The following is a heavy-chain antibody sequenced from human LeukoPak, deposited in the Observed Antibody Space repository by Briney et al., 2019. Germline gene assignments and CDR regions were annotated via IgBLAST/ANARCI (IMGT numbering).Heavy chain of an antibody. CDR2: IYTSGST. CDR1: GGSISSYY. CDR3: ARAQTLRYSGSYYFDY. V-gene: IGHV4-4*07. D-gene: IGHD1-26*01. Sequence: SETLSLTCTVSGGSISSYYWSWIRQPAGKGLEWIGRIYTSGSTNYNPSLKSRVTMSVDTSKNQFSLKLSSATAADTAVYYCARAQTLRYSGSYYFDYWGQGTLVTVSS. J-gene: IGHJ4*02.